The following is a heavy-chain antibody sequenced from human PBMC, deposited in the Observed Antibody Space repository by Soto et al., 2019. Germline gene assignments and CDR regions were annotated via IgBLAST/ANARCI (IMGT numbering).Heavy chain of an antibody. V-gene: IGHV4-34*01. D-gene: IGHD6-19*01. CDR2: INHSGST. CDR1: GGSFSGYY. J-gene: IGHJ5*02. Sequence: QVQLQQWGAGMLKPSETLSLTCAVYGGSFSGYYWSWIRQPPGKGLEWIGEINHSGSTNYNPSLKCRVTISVYTSKNQFSLKLSSVTAADTAVYYCARVGKQWLVAGWFDPWGQGTLVTVSS. CDR3: ARVGKQWLVAGWFDP.